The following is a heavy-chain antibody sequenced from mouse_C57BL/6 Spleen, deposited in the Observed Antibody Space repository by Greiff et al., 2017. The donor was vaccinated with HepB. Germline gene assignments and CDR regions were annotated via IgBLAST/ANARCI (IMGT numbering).Heavy chain of an antibody. CDR2: INPSSGYT. V-gene: IGHV1-4*01. Sequence: VKLQESGAELARPGASVKMSCKASGYTFTSYTMHWVKQRPGQGLEWIGYINPSSGYTKYNQKFKDKATLTADKSSSTAYMQLSSLTSEDSAVYYCARFYDYDAWFAYWGQGTLVTVSA. CDR3: ARFYDYDAWFAY. J-gene: IGHJ3*01. D-gene: IGHD2-4*01. CDR1: GYTFTSYT.